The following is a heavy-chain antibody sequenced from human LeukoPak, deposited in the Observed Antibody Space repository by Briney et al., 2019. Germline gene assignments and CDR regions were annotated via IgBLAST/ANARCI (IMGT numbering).Heavy chain of an antibody. V-gene: IGHV1-2*02. Sequence: ASVKVSCKASGYTFTGYYMHWVRQAPGQGLEWMGWISPNSGGTNYAQKLQGRVTVTRDTSINTAYMELSRLISDDTAVYYCARDILSGYYDYWGQGTLVTVSS. J-gene: IGHJ4*02. CDR3: ARDILSGYYDY. D-gene: IGHD3-22*01. CDR1: GYTFTGYY. CDR2: ISPNSGGT.